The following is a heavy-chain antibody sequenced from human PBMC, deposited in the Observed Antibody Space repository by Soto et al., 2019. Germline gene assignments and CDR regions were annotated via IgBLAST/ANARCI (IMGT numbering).Heavy chain of an antibody. Sequence: QITLKESGPTLVKPTQTLTLTCTFSGFSLSTSGVGVGWIRQPPGKALEWLAVIYWDDTKHYSPSLKSRLTXXKXXSKNQVVLTMTNMDPVDTAPYYCAHKGYGDYPIDYWGQGTLVTVSS. CDR2: IYWDDTK. J-gene: IGHJ4*02. CDR1: GFSLSTSGVG. V-gene: IGHV2-5*02. CDR3: AHKGYGDYPIDY. D-gene: IGHD4-17*01.